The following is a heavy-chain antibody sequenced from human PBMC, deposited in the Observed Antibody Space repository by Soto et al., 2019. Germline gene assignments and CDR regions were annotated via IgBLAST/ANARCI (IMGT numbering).Heavy chain of an antibody. J-gene: IGHJ4*02. D-gene: IGHD2-2*01. CDR2: ISGHNGNT. CDR1: GYTFPSYG. CDR3: ARYYSTWPFDY. V-gene: IGHV1-18*04. Sequence: ASVKVYCKASGYTFPSYGISWVRQAPGQGLEWMGWISGHNGNTKYAQNLQGRVTMTTDASMTTAYMELRSLRSDDTAVYYCARYYSTWPFDYWGQGTLVTVSS.